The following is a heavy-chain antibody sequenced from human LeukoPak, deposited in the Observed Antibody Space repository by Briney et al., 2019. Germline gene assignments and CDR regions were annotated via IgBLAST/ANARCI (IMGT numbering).Heavy chain of an antibody. V-gene: IGHV4-34*01. CDR3: ARERYSSSRGIDY. CDR2: INHSGST. J-gene: IGHJ4*02. CDR1: SESFSTYY. D-gene: IGHD6-13*01. Sequence: PSETLSLTCAVYSESFSTYYWNWIRQPPGKGLEWIGEINHSGSTTYNPSLKSRVTISLDTSKNQFSLKLSSVTAADTAVYYCARERYSSSRGIDYWGQGTLVTVSS.